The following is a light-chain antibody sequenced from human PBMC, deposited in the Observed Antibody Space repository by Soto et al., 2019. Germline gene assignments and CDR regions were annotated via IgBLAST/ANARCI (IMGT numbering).Light chain of an antibody. J-gene: IGLJ1*01. Sequence: QSALTQPASVSGSPGQSITISCTGTSSDVDGYNFVSWYQQHPGKAPKLMIYEVINRPSGVSNRFSGSKSGNTASLTISGLQAEDEADYYCSSYKSTLTPYVLGHGTKVTVL. CDR1: SSDVDGYNF. CDR2: EVI. CDR3: SSYKSTLTPYV. V-gene: IGLV2-14*01.